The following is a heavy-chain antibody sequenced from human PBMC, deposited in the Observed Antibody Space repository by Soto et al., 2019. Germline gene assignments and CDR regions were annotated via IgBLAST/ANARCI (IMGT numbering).Heavy chain of an antibody. CDR2: INPNSGGT. D-gene: IGHD3-22*01. J-gene: IGHJ4*02. CDR3: ARVYPLSTYYYDSSGYSALDY. CDR1: GYTFAGYY. V-gene: IGHV1-2*02. Sequence: ASVKVSCKASGYTFAGYYMHWVRQAPGQGLEWMGWINPNSGGTNYAQKFQGRVTMTRDTSISTAYMELSRLRSDDTAVYYCARVYPLSTYYYDSSGYSALDYWGQGTLVTVSS.